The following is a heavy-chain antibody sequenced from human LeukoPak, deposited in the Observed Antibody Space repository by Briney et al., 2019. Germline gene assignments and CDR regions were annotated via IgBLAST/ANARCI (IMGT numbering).Heavy chain of an antibody. Sequence: PGGALRLSCEASVFIFSSYWRGWVRQVPGKGLEWVANIHPDGSETSYVDSVKGRLPISRDNAKKSMFLQMNSLRVEETAVYKCVRWGVAAGMDYWGQGTPVTVYS. CDR2: IHPDGSET. CDR1: VFIFSSYW. V-gene: IGHV3-7*01. J-gene: IGHJ4*02. CDR3: VRWGVAAGMDY. D-gene: IGHD6-13*01.